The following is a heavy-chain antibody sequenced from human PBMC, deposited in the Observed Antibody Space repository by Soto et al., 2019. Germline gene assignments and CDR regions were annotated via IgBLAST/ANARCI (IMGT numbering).Heavy chain of an antibody. J-gene: IGHJ3*02. CDR3: ARARLRAVYAFDI. CDR1: GGSVSSGAYY. CDR2: IYYSGST. D-gene: IGHD5-12*01. Sequence: SETLSLTCPVSGGSVSSGAYYWTWIRQRPGKGLEWIGYIYYSGSTYYSPSLKSRLSISLDTSKNQFSLRLSSVTAADTAMYYCARARLRAVYAFDIGGQGTMVTVSS. V-gene: IGHV4-31*03.